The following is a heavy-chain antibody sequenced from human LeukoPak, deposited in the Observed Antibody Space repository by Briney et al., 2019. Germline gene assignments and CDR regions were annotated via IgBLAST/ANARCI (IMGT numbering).Heavy chain of an antibody. Sequence: PSETLSLTCTVSGGSVSSGSYYWSWIRQPPGKGLEWIAYIYYIGSTNSNPSLKSRVTISVDTSKNQFSLKLSSVTAADTAVYYCAREGYSPFDYWGQGTLVTVSS. J-gene: IGHJ4*02. V-gene: IGHV4-61*01. CDR2: IYYIGST. D-gene: IGHD1-26*01. CDR1: GGSVSSGSYY. CDR3: AREGYSPFDY.